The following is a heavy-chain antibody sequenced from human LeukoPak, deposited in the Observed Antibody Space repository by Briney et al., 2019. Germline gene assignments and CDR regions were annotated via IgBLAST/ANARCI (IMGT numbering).Heavy chain of an antibody. D-gene: IGHD3-22*01. V-gene: IGHV3-23*01. Sequence: GGSLRLSCAASGLTFSSYAMSWVRQAPGKGLEWVSTISTSGADTYYADSVKGRFTISRDNSKNTLHLQMNSLRVEDTAVYYCARSSYYDSSGYSPADWGQGTQVTVSS. CDR2: ISTSGADT. J-gene: IGHJ4*02. CDR3: ARSSYYDSSGYSPAD. CDR1: GLTFSSYA.